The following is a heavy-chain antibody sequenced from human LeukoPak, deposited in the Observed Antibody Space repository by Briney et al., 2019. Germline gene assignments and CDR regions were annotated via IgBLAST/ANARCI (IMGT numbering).Heavy chain of an antibody. D-gene: IGHD3-16*02. Sequence: PGGSLRLSCAASGFTFSTYWMHWVRQAPGKGLLCVPRINSDGSSTSYADSVKGRFTISRDNAKNTLYLQMNSLRVEDTAVYYCARGFITFGGVIADYWGQGTLVTVSS. CDR2: INSDGSST. CDR1: GFTFSTYW. J-gene: IGHJ4*02. V-gene: IGHV3-74*01. CDR3: ARGFITFGGVIADY.